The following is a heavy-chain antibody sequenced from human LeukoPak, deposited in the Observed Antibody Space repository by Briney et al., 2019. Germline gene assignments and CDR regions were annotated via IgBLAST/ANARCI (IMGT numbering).Heavy chain of an antibody. J-gene: IGHJ4*02. Sequence: GGSLRLSCAASGFTFSSYSMNWVRQAPGKGLEWVSSISSSSSYIYYADSVKGRSTISRDNAKNSLYLQMNSLRAEDTAVYYCASGSSGWELDYWGQGTLVTVSS. D-gene: IGHD6-19*01. CDR3: ASGSSGWELDY. V-gene: IGHV3-21*01. CDR1: GFTFSSYS. CDR2: ISSSSSYI.